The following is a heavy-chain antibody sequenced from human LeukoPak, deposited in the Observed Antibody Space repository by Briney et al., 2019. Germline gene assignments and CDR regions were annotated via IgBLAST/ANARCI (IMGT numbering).Heavy chain of an antibody. V-gene: IGHV1-69*06. D-gene: IGHD3-10*01. CDR3: AREMVRGVRRYYFDY. CDR2: IIPIFGTA. J-gene: IGHJ4*02. CDR1: GGTFNNYA. Sequence: ASVKVSCKSSGGTFNNYAIVWVRQAPGQGLEWMGGIIPIFGTANYAQKFQGRVTITADKSTSTAYMELSSLRSEDTAVYYCAREMVRGVRRYYFDYWGQGTLVTVSS.